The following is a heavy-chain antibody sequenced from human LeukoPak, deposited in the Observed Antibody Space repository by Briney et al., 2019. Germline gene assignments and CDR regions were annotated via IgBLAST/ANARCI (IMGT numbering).Heavy chain of an antibody. J-gene: IGHJ6*03. CDR2: IDYSGGSS. D-gene: IGHD3-9*01. CDR1: GLTLSSYE. CDR3: ARGSTPNQYFDYYYYYMDV. Sequence: PGGSLRLSCTVSGLTLSSYEKSWIRQAPGKGLEWISSIDYSGGSSYYADSVKGRFTISRDDSKNTLYLQMNSLRAEDTAVYYCARGSTPNQYFDYYYYYMDVWGKGTTVTISS. V-gene: IGHV3-23*01.